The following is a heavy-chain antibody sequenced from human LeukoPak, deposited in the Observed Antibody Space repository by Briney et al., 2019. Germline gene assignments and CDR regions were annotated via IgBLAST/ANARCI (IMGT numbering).Heavy chain of an antibody. J-gene: IGHJ4*02. V-gene: IGHV4-39*01. CDR3: ARHSGTYLGVFDS. CDR2: IYYGGST. Sequence: SETLSLTCTGSGGSISTGRYFWGWIRQPPGKGLEWIGNIYYGGSTYYNPSLKSRVTISVDTSKNQFSLKLSSVTAADTAVYYCARHSGTYLGVFDSWGQGTLVTVSS. D-gene: IGHD1-26*01. CDR1: GGSISTGRYF.